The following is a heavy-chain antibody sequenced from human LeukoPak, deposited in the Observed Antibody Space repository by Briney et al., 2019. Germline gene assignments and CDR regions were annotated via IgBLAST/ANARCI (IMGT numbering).Heavy chain of an antibody. J-gene: IGHJ4*02. CDR1: GFTFSSYA. CDR3: AKLGNSNPLRLPFDY. V-gene: IGHV3-23*01. CDR2: ISGSGGST. D-gene: IGHD4-23*01. Sequence: GGSLRLSCAASGFTFSSYAMSWVRQAPGKGLEWVSAISGSGGSTYYADSVKGRFTISRDNSKNTLYLQMNSLRAEDTAVYYCAKLGNSNPLRLPFDYWGQGILVTVSS.